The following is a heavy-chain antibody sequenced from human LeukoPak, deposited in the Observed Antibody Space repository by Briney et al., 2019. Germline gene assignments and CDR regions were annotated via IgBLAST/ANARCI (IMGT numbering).Heavy chain of an antibody. CDR3: AREAGGDYVWGSYRPGAFDI. V-gene: IGHV1-46*01. CDR1: GYTFTSYY. J-gene: IGHJ3*02. Sequence: ASVKVSCKASGYTFTSYYMHWVRQAPGQGREWMGLINPSGGSTSYAQKFQGRVTMTRDTSTSTVYREVSSLRSEDTAVYYCAREAGGDYVWGSYRPGAFDIWGQGTMVTVSS. D-gene: IGHD3-16*02. CDR2: INPSGGST.